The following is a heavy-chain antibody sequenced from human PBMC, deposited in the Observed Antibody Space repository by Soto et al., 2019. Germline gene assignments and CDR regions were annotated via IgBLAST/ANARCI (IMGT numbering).Heavy chain of an antibody. CDR1: GYSISSGYY. J-gene: IGHJ4*02. Sequence: SETLSLTCAVSGYSISSGYYWGWIRQPPGKGLEWIGSIYHSGSTYYNPSLKSRVTISVDTSKNQFSLKLSSVTAADTAVYYCARGGGITIFGVVMGEALDYWGQGTLVTVSS. CDR2: IYHSGST. CDR3: ARGGGITIFGVVMGEALDY. D-gene: IGHD3-3*01. V-gene: IGHV4-38-2*01.